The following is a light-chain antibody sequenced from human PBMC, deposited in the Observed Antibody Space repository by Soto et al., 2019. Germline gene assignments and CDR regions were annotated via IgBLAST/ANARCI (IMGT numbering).Light chain of an antibody. Sequence: QSVLTQPPSMSAAPGQKVTISCSGSDSNIGDNHVSWYQQLPGTAPRLLIYDNTKRPSGIPDRFSGSKSGTSVTLAITGLQTGDEADYYCGTWDTSLNAEVFGGGTKVTVL. CDR3: GTWDTSLNAEV. CDR1: DSNIGDNH. J-gene: IGLJ2*01. V-gene: IGLV1-51*01. CDR2: DNT.